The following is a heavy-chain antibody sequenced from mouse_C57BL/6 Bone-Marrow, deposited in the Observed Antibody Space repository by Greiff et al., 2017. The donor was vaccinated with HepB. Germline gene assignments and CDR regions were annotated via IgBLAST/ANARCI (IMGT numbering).Heavy chain of an antibody. Sequence: VKLQQSGPELVKPGASVKISCKASGYAFSSSWMNWVKQRPGKGLEWIGRIYPGDGETNYNGKFKGKATLTADKSSSTAYMQLSSLTSEDSAVYFCARDYYGSSYVEYFDYWGQGTTLTVSS. CDR3: ARDYYGSSYVEYFDY. V-gene: IGHV1-82*01. D-gene: IGHD1-1*01. CDR2: IYPGDGET. J-gene: IGHJ2*01. CDR1: GYAFSSSW.